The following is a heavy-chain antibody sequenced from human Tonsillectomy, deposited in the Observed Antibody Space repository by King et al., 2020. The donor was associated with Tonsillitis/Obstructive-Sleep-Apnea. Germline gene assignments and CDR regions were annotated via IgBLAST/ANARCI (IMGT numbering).Heavy chain of an antibody. V-gene: IGHV3-23*04. Sequence: EVQLVESGGGLVQPGGSLRLSCTASGFTFSSYALSWVRQAPGKGLEWVSAFSDSGDNTYYADSVKGRFTISRDTSKNTLYLQMSSLTAEDTAAYYCAKISPPKFWWGRYFDYWGQGTLVTVSS. CDR1: GFTFSSYA. J-gene: IGHJ4*02. D-gene: IGHD2-15*01. CDR3: AKISPPKFWWGRYFDY. CDR2: FSDSGDNT.